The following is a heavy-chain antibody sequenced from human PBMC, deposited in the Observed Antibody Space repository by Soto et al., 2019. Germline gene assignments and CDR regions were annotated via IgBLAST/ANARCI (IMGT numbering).Heavy chain of an antibody. CDR1: GFTFSSYW. V-gene: IGHV3-74*01. Sequence: GGSLRLSCAASGFTFSSYWMHWVRQAPGKGLVWVSRINSDGSSTSYADSVKGRFTISRDNAKNTLYLQMNSLRAEDTAVYYCARRVYYYDSSGTFIWFDPWGQGTLVTVSS. D-gene: IGHD3-22*01. J-gene: IGHJ5*02. CDR2: INSDGSST. CDR3: ARRVYYYDSSGTFIWFDP.